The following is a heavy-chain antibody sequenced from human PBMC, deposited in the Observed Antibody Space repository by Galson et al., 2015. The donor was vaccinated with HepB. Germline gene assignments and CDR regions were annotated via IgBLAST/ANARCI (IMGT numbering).Heavy chain of an antibody. V-gene: IGHV6-1*01. CDR3: AYGSDV. CDR2: TYYRSKWYI. J-gene: IGHJ6*02. Sequence: CAISGDSVSSNHAVWNWIRQSPSRGLEWLGRTYYRSKWYIDYATSVRSRITINPDTSRNHCSLHLSSVTPEDTAVYYCAYGSDVWGQGTTVIGSS. CDR1: GDSVSSNHAV.